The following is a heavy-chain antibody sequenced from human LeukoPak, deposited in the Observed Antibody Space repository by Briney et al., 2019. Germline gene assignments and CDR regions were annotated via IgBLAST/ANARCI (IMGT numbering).Heavy chain of an antibody. V-gene: IGHV3-21*01. CDR3: ARGNGGTRSRYWYFDL. J-gene: IGHJ2*01. CDR1: GFTFSSYS. CDR2: ISSSSNFI. Sequence: GGSLRLSCAASGFTFSSYSMNWVRQAPGKRLEWVSSISSSSNFIYYADSVKGRFTISRDNAKISLYLQMNSLRAEDTAVYYCARGNGGTRSRYWYFDLWGRGTLVTVSS. D-gene: IGHD4-23*01.